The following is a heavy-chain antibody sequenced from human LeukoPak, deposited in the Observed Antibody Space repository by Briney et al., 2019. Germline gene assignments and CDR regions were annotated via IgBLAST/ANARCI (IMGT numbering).Heavy chain of an antibody. CDR3: AHSEDYYGSVDAFDI. V-gene: IGHV2-5*02. Sequence: SGPTLVKPTQTLTLTCTFSGFSLSTSGVGVGWIRQPPGKALERLAFIYWDDDKRYSPSLESRLTITKDTFKNQVVLTMTNMDPVDTATYYCAHSEDYYGSVDAFDIWGQGTMVTVSS. J-gene: IGHJ3*02. D-gene: IGHD3-10*01. CDR2: IYWDDDK. CDR1: GFSLSTSGVG.